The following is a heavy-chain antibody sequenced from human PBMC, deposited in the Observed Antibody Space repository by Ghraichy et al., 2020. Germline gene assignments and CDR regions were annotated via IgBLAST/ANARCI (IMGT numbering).Heavy chain of an antibody. D-gene: IGHD1-1*01. CDR2: IYTSGST. CDR3: ARELEPDPQDDAFDI. J-gene: IGHJ3*02. V-gene: IGHV4-4*07. CDR1: GGSISSYY. Sequence: ESLNISCTVSGGSISSYYWSWIRQPAGKGLEWIGRIYTSGSTNYNPSLKSRVTMSVDTSKNQFSLKLSSVTAADTAVYYCARELEPDPQDDAFDIWGQGTMVTVSS.